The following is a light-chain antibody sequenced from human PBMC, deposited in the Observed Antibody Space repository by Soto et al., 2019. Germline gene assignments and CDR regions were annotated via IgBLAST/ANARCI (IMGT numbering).Light chain of an antibody. J-gene: IGLJ3*02. V-gene: IGLV2-8*01. CDR1: SSDVGAHNY. Sequence: LTQPPSASGSPGQSLTISCTGTSSDVGAHNYVSWYQQNPGKAPKLMLYDFNKRPSAVPDRFSGSKSGNTACLTVSGLQAEDEADYYCSSYAGGNNWVFGGGTKVTVL. CDR3: SSYAGGNNWV. CDR2: DFN.